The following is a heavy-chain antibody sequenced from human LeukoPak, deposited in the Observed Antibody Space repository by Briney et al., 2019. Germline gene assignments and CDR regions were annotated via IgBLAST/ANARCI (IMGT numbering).Heavy chain of an antibody. Sequence: PGGSLRLSCTASGFPVSRNYMSWVRQAPGKGLEWVSGIYSGGHIYCADSVKGRFTISRDTSKNTLDLQMNSLRAEDTAVYFCARDLIGRYTFDYCGQGTLVTVSS. CDR1: GFPVSRNY. CDR2: IYSGGHI. V-gene: IGHV3-53*01. CDR3: ARDLIGRYTFDY. D-gene: IGHD3-10*01. J-gene: IGHJ4*02.